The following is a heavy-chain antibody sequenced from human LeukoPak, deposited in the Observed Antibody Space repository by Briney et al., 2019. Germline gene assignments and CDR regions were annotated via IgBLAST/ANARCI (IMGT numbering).Heavy chain of an antibody. D-gene: IGHD3-9*01. CDR3: VTGGGRYFDWLGDY. CDR2: FDPEDGET. Sequence: ASVTVSCKVSGYTLTELSMHWVRQAPGKGLEWMGGFDPEDGETIYAQKFQGRVTMTEDTSTDTAYMELSSLRSEDTAVYYCVTGGGRYFDWLGDYWGQGTLVTVSS. V-gene: IGHV1-24*01. CDR1: GYTLTELS. J-gene: IGHJ4*02.